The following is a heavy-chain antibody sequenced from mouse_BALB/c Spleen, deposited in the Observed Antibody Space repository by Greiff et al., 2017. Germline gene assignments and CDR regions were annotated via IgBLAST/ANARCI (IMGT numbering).Heavy chain of an antibody. CDR1: GYSITSGYY. Sequence: EVQLKESGPGLVKPSQSLSLTCSVTGYSITSGYYWNWIRQFPGNKLEWMGYISYDGSNNYNPSLKNRISITRDTSKNQFFLKLNSVTTEDTATYYCARDEAYYGSSYWYFDVWGAGTTVTVSS. J-gene: IGHJ1*01. V-gene: IGHV3-6*02. D-gene: IGHD1-1*01. CDR2: ISYDGSN. CDR3: ARDEAYYGSSYWYFDV.